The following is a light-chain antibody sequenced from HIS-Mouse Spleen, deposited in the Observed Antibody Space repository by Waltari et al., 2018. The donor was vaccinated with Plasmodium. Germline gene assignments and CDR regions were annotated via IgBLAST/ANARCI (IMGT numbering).Light chain of an antibody. CDR1: ALPKKY. J-gene: IGLJ3*02. CDR3: YSTDSSGNHRV. V-gene: IGLV3-10*01. CDR2: EDS. Sequence: SYELTQPPSVSVSPGQTARITCSGDALPKKYAYWYQQKSGQAPVLVSYEDSKRPSGIPERVSGSSSVTMATLTISGAQVEDEADYYCYSTDSSGNHRVFGGGTKLTVL.